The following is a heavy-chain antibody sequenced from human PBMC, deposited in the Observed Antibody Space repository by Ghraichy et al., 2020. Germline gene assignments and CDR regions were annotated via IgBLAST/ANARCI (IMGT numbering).Heavy chain of an antibody. Sequence: SVKVSCKASGGTFSSYAISWVRQAPGQGLEWMGGIIPIFGTANYAQKFQGRVTITADKSTSTAYMELSSLRSEDTAVYYCARAKIGGSYRYYYGMDVWGQGTTATVSS. J-gene: IGHJ6*02. CDR2: IIPIFGTA. D-gene: IGHD1-26*01. CDR3: ARAKIGGSYRYYYGMDV. CDR1: GGTFSSYA. V-gene: IGHV1-69*06.